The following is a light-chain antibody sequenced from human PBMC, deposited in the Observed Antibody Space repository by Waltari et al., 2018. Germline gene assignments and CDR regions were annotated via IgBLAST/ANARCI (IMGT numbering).Light chain of an antibody. CDR1: RRDIGGYDY. CDR3: CSYAGGSYV. V-gene: IGLV2-11*01. CDR2: DVT. Sequence: QSALPQPRSVSGSPGQSVTISCTGTRRDIGGYDYVSWYQQHPGKAPKLFIYDVTKRPSGVPDRFSGSRSGTTASLTISGLQPEDEADYYCCSYAGGSYVFGTGTKVTVL. J-gene: IGLJ1*01.